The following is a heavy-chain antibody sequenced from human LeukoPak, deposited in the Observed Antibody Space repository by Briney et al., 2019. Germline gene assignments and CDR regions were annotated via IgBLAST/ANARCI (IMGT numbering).Heavy chain of an antibody. V-gene: IGHV3-30*02. Sequence: GGSLRLSCAASGFTFSSYGMHWIRQAPGKGLEWVAFIRYDGSNKYYADSVKGRFTISRDNAKNSLYLQMNSLRAEDTAMYYCARQTLLPILGAQNYFDFWGQGTLVTVSS. D-gene: IGHD1-26*01. CDR3: ARQTLLPILGAQNYFDF. CDR1: GFTFSSYG. J-gene: IGHJ4*02. CDR2: IRYDGSNK.